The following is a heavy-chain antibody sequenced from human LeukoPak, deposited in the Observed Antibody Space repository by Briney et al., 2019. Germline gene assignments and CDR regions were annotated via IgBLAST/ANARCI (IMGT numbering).Heavy chain of an antibody. J-gene: IGHJ4*02. D-gene: IGHD6-13*01. CDR3: ARHKSSSQLGGFDY. CDR2: INHSGST. Sequence: SETLSLTCAVYGGSFSDYYWSWIRQPPGKGLEWIGEINHSGSTNYNPSLKSRVTISVDTSKNQFSLKLSYVTAADTAVYYCARHKSSSQLGGFDYWGQGTLVTVSS. V-gene: IGHV4-34*01. CDR1: GGSFSDYY.